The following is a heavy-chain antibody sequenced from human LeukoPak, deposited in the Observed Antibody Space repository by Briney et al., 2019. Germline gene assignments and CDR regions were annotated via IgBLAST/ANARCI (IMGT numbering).Heavy chain of an antibody. J-gene: IGHJ6*03. CDR3: AKGGIAVASTSYYYYMDV. CDR2: ISGSGGST. V-gene: IGHV3-23*01. CDR1: GFTFSNYG. Sequence: GGSLRLSCAASGFTFSNYGMTWVRQAPGKGLEWVSAISGSGGSTHYADSVKGRFTISRDNSKNTLYLQMNSLRAEDTAVYYCAKGGIAVASTSYYYYMDVWGKGTTVTISS. D-gene: IGHD6-19*01.